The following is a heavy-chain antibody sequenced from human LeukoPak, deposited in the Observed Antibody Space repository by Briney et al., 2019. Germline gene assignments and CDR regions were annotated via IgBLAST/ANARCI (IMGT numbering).Heavy chain of an antibody. Sequence: PSETLSLTCAVSGYSIGSGYYWAWIRQPPGKGLEWIASIYHSGTAYSNPSLQSRVTLSVDTSKNQFSLKVSSVTAADTAVYYCASDPAMTFNWFDPWGQGTLVTVSS. J-gene: IGHJ5*02. D-gene: IGHD2-21*02. V-gene: IGHV4-38-2*01. CDR1: GYSIGSGYY. CDR2: IYHSGTA. CDR3: ASDPAMTFNWFDP.